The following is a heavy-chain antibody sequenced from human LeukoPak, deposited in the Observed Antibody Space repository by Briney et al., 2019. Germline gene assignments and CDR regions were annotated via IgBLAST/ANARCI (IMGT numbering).Heavy chain of an antibody. V-gene: IGHV4-59*02. D-gene: IGHD5-12*01. CDR3: AAGSGYDEPFDY. J-gene: IGHJ4*02. CDR1: GGSVRDNY. Sequence: SETLSLTCTVSGGSVRDNYWSWIRQPPGKGLEWIGYIYYSGSTNYNPSLKSRVTISVDTSKNQFSLKLSSVTAADTAVYYCAAGSGYDEPFDYWGQGTLVTVSS. CDR2: IYYSGST.